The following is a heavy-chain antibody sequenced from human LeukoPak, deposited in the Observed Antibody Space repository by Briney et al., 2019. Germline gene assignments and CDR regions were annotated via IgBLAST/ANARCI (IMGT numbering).Heavy chain of an antibody. CDR1: GFTLSDYY. D-gene: IGHD2-2*01. J-gene: IGHJ4*02. CDR3: ARGSWYCSSTSCPSFDY. CDR2: IKQDGSEK. V-gene: IGHV3-7*01. Sequence: GGSLRLSCAVSGFTLSDYYMSWIRQAPGKGLEWVANIKQDGSEKYYVDSVKGRFTISRDNAKNSLYLQMNSLRAEDTAVYYCARGSWYCSSTSCPSFDYWGQGTLVSVSS.